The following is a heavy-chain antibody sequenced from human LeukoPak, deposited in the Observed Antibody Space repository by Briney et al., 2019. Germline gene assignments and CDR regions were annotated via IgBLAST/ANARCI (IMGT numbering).Heavy chain of an antibody. CDR2: ISGDGGTT. J-gene: IGHJ6*02. Sequence: PGGSLRLSCAASGFSGFTFGDYAMHWVRPGPGKGLEWVSFISGDGGTTYYADSVKGRFTISRDNYKNSLYLQMKSLTTEDTPVYYCARRSYDPYSSMDVWGPGTTVPLS. D-gene: IGHD2-21*01. CDR1: GFSGFTFGDYA. V-gene: IGHV3-43*02. CDR3: ARRSYDPYSSMDV.